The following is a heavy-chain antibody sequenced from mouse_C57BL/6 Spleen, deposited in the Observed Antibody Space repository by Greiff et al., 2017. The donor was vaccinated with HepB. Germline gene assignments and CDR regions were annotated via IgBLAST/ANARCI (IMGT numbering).Heavy chain of an antibody. D-gene: IGHD4-1*01. Sequence: DVHLVESGPVLVKPGASVKMSCKASGYTFTDYYMNWVKQSHGKSLEWIGVINPYNGGTSYNQKFKGKATLTVDKSSSTAYMELNSLTSEDSAVYYCARQLGRGAMDYWGQGTSVTVSS. V-gene: IGHV1-19*01. J-gene: IGHJ4*01. CDR1: GYTFTDYY. CDR2: INPYNGGT. CDR3: ARQLGRGAMDY.